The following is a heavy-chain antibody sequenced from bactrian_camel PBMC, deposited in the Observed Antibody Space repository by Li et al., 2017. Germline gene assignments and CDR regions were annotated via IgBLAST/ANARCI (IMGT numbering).Heavy chain of an antibody. CDR2: IYNGDGSA. CDR1: GRTYSKWC. V-gene: IGHV3S42*01. CDR3: ALYEAYGGKCSFREDFYDY. J-gene: IGHJ4*01. Sequence: VQLVESGGGSVQAGQSLRLSCAASGRTYSKWCMAWFRQAPGQEREGVAAIYNGDGSAIYTDSAKGRFAISQDNARLMWYLQMNSLKPEDTAMYYCALYEAYGGKCSFREDFYDYWGPGTQVTVS. D-gene: IGHD6*01.